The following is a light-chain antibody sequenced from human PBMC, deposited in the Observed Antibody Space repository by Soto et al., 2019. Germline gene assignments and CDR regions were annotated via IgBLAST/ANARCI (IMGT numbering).Light chain of an antibody. V-gene: IGLV2-14*01. J-gene: IGLJ3*02. CDR2: DVS. Sequence: QSALTQPAFVSGSPGQSITISCTGTSSDVGGYNYVSWYQQHPGKAPKLMIYDVSNRPSGVSNRFSGSKSGNTASLTISGLQAEDEADYYCSSYTSSSTLFGGGTKVTVL. CDR1: SSDVGGYNY. CDR3: SSYTSSSTL.